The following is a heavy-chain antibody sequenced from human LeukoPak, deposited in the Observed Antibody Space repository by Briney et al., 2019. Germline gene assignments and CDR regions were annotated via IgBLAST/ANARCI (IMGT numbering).Heavy chain of an antibody. CDR1: GYTFTSYA. Sequence: ASVKVSCKASGYTFTSYAMNWVRQAPGQGLEWMGWINTNTGNPTYAQGFTGRFVFSLGTSVSTAYLQISSLKAEDTAVYYCARVMGITMVRGAERDTTYYYYYMDVWGKGTTVTVSS. D-gene: IGHD3-10*01. V-gene: IGHV7-4-1*02. J-gene: IGHJ6*03. CDR2: INTNTGNP. CDR3: ARVMGITMVRGAERDTTYYYYYMDV.